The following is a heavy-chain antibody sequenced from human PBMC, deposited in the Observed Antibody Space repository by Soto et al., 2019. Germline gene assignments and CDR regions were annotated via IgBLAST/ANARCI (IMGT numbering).Heavy chain of an antibody. CDR3: ARNRRDSSGYYYGY. V-gene: IGHV1-3*01. J-gene: IGHJ4*02. D-gene: IGHD3-22*01. CDR1: GYTFTSYA. Sequence: QVQLVQSGAEVKKPGASVKVSCKASGYTFTSYAMHWVRQAPGQRREWMGWINAGNGNTKYSQKFQGRVTITRDTSASTAYMELSSLRSEDTAVYYCARNRRDSSGYYYGYWGQGTLVTVSS. CDR2: INAGNGNT.